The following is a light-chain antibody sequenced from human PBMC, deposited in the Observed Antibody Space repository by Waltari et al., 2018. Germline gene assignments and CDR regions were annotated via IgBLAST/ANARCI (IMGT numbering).Light chain of an antibody. CDR2: EAT. Sequence: QSALTQPASVSGSPGQSITISCTGISSEIENFNLVSWYQHHPGKAPKLVIYEATERPSGVSHRFSGSRSGNTASLTISGLQAEDEADYYCWSYAGSSTLVVFGGGTKLTVL. CDR3: WSYAGSSTLVV. J-gene: IGLJ2*01. CDR1: SSEIENFNL. V-gene: IGLV2-23*01.